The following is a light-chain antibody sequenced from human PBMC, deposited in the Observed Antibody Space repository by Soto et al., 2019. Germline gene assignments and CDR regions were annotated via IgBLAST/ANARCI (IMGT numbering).Light chain of an antibody. J-gene: IGLJ1*01. V-gene: IGLV2-14*03. CDR3: ESYTRGDFYV. Sequence: QSALTQPASVSGSLGQSITISCTGTSSDVGAYDYVSWYQQHPGKVPKLMIYDVSNRPSGVSNRFSGSKSGNTASLNISGLQAEDEAEYYCESYTRGDFYVFGTGTKVTIL. CDR2: DVS. CDR1: SSDVGAYDY.